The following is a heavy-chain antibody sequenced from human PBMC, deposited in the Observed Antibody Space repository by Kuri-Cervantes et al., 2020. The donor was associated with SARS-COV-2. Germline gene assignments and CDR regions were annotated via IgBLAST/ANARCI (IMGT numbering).Heavy chain of an antibody. Sequence: SGTLSLTCTGSGGTISSGDYYWSWIRQPPGKGLEWIGYIYYSGSTYYNPSLKSRVTISVDTSKNQFSLKLSSVTAADTAVYYCARQMMSSITIFGVVITRNWFDPWGQGTLVTVSS. CDR1: GGTISSGDYY. D-gene: IGHD3-3*01. CDR3: ARQMMSSITIFGVVITRNWFDP. V-gene: IGHV4-30-4*01. CDR2: IYYSGST. J-gene: IGHJ5*02.